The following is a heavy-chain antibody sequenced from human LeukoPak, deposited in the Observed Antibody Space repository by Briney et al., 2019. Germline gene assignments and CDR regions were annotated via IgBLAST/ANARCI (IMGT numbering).Heavy chain of an antibody. CDR2: ISAYNGNT. V-gene: IGHV1-18*01. CDR1: GYTFTSYG. D-gene: IGHD3-22*01. J-gene: IGHJ4*02. Sequence: ASVKVSCKASGYTFTSYGISWVRQAPGQGLEWMGWISAYNGNTNYAQKLQGRVTMTTDTSTSTAYMELRSLRSDDTAVYYCARDYYDTSGYYYGCGYWGQGTLVTVSS. CDR3: ARDYYDTSGYYYGCGY.